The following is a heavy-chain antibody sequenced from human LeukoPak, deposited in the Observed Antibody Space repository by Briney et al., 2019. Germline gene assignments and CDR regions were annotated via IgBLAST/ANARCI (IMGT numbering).Heavy chain of an antibody. V-gene: IGHV3-74*01. Sequence: GGSLRLSCAASGNYWMHWVRQVPGKGLVWVSHINSDGSWTSYADSVKGRFTISKDNAKNTVYLQMNSLRAEDTAVYYCARDGEGIELWSRIFDYWGQGALVTVSS. J-gene: IGHJ4*02. D-gene: IGHD5-18*01. CDR2: INSDGSWT. CDR1: GNYW. CDR3: ARDGEGIELWSRIFDY.